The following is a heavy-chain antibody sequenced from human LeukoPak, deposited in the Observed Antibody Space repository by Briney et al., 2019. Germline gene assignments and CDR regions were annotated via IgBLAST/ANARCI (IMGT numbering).Heavy chain of an antibody. Sequence: PGGSLRLSCAASGFTFSSYWTSWVRQAPGKGLEWVANIKQDGSEKYYVDSVKGRFTISRDNAKNSLYLQMNSLRAEDTAVYYCARDITSITIFGVVTHFDYWGQGTLVTVSS. CDR1: GFTFSSYW. D-gene: IGHD3-3*01. CDR3: ARDITSITIFGVVTHFDY. V-gene: IGHV3-7*01. J-gene: IGHJ4*02. CDR2: IKQDGSEK.